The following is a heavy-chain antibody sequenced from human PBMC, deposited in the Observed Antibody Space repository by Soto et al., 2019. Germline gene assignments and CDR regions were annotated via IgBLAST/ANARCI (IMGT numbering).Heavy chain of an antibody. D-gene: IGHD2-15*01. J-gene: IGHJ3*02. CDR2: ISGSGGST. CDR1: GFTFSSYA. CDR3: AKEGGIGYCSGGSCPDAFDI. Sequence: GGSLRFSCAASGFTFSSYAMSWVRQAPGKGLEWVSAISGSGGSTYYADSVKGRFTISRDNSKNTLYLQMNSLRAEDTAVYYCAKEGGIGYCSGGSCPDAFDIWGQGTMVTVSS. V-gene: IGHV3-23*01.